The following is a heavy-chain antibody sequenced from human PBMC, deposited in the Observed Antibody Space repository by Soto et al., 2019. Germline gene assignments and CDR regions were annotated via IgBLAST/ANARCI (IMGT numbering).Heavy chain of an antibody. CDR3: AKKGSAVAGTYGMDV. Sequence: GGSLRLSCAASGFTFSSYSMNWVRQAPGKGLEWVSYISSSSSTIYYADSVKGRFTISRDNAKNSLYLQMNSLRAEDTAVYYCAKKGSAVAGTYGMDVWGQGTTVTVSS. CDR2: ISSSSSTI. D-gene: IGHD6-19*01. J-gene: IGHJ6*02. V-gene: IGHV3-48*01. CDR1: GFTFSSYS.